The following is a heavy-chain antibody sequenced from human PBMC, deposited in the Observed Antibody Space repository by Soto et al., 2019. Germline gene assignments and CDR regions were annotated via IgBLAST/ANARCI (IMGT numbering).Heavy chain of an antibody. CDR2: IYYSGST. CDR1: GGSISSGGYY. D-gene: IGHD5-12*01. V-gene: IGHV4-31*03. J-gene: IGHJ4*02. CDR3: ARAPDIVAERGALGNDY. Sequence: PSETLSLTCTVSGGSISSGGYYWSWIRQHPGKGLEWIGYIYYSGSTYYNPSLKSRVTISVDTSKNQFSLKLSSVTAADTAVYYCARAPDIVAERGALGNDYWGQGTLVTVSS.